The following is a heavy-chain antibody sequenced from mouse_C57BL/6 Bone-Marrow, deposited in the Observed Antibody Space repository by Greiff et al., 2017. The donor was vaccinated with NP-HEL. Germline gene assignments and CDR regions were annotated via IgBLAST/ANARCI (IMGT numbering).Heavy chain of an antibody. CDR1: GYAFSSSW. D-gene: IGHD1-1*01. J-gene: IGHJ2*01. CDR3: ARKGIITTDYFDY. Sequence: QVHVKQSGPELVKPGASVKISCKASGYAFSSSWMNWVKQRPGKGLEWIGRIYPGDGDTNYHGKFKGKATLTADKSSSTAYMQLSSLTSEDSAVYFCARKGIITTDYFDYWGQGTTLTVSS. V-gene: IGHV1-82*01. CDR2: IYPGDGDT.